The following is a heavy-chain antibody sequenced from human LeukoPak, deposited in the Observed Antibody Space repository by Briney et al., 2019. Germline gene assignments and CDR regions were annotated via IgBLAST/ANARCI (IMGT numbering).Heavy chain of an antibody. CDR3: AKDFGWLDP. CDR1: GFTFTSYS. Sequence: ASVKVSCAASGFTFTSYSMSWVRQAPGKGLEWVANIKQDGSEKYYVDSVKGRFTISRDNAKNSLYLQMNSLRAEDTAVYYCAKDFGWLDPWGQGTLVTVSS. D-gene: IGHD3-3*01. V-gene: IGHV3-7*04. J-gene: IGHJ5*02. CDR2: IKQDGSEK.